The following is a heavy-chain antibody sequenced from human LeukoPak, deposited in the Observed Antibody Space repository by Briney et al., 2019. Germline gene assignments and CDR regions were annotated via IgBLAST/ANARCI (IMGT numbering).Heavy chain of an antibody. CDR1: GGSISSSSYY. V-gene: IGHV4-39*07. CDR3: ASAYDYQFDY. J-gene: IGHJ4*02. D-gene: IGHD4-11*01. Sequence: SETLSLTCTVSGGSISSSSYYWGWIRQPPGKGLEWIGSIYHSGSTYYNPSLKSRVTISVDTSKNQFSLKLSSVTAADTAVYYCASAYDYQFDYWGQGTLVTVSS. CDR2: IYHSGST.